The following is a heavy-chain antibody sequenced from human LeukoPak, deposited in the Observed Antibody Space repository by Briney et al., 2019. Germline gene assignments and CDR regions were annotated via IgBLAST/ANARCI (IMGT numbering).Heavy chain of an antibody. CDR2: MNPNSGNT. Sequence: ASVKVSCKASGYTFTSYDINWVRQATGQGLEWMGWMNPNSGNTGYAQKFQGRVTITRNTSISTDYMELSSLRSEDTAVYYCARSYYLCGDYDVYYYYYMDVWGKGTTVTVSS. CDR3: ARSYYLCGDYDVYYYYYMDV. D-gene: IGHD2-21*01. J-gene: IGHJ6*03. CDR1: GYTFTSYD. V-gene: IGHV1-8*03.